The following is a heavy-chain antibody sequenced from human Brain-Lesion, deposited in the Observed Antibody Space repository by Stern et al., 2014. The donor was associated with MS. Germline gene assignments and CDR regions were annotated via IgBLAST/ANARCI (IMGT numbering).Heavy chain of an antibody. CDR2: SDHSGST. CDR3: ARFPASRPHVFDS. V-gene: IGHV4-4*02. CDR1: GGSISSSNW. J-gene: IGHJ4*02. D-gene: IGHD6-13*01. Sequence: VQLVESGPGLVKPSGTLSLTCAVSGGSISSSNWWSWVRQSPGKGLEWIGESDHSGSTIYNPSLKSRVTVSVDKSKNRFSLNLRSVTPADTAVYFCARFPASRPHVFDSWGQGTLVTVSS.